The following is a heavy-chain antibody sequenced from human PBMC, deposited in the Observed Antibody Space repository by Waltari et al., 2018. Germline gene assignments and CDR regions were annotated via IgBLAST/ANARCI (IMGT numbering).Heavy chain of an antibody. V-gene: IGHV4-59*08. CDR3: ARYMQNAAGTSCGFDP. J-gene: IGHJ5*02. D-gene: IGHD1-7*01. CDR1: GVSMTNYY. Sequence: QVQLQESGPGLVKPSETLSLTCTVSGVSMTNYYLSWLRQPPGKGLEWIGVIHYSGSTNYNSSLKSRVTISVDTSKNQFSLKLSSVTAADTAVYYCARYMQNAAGTSCGFDPWGQGTLVTVSS. CDR2: IHYSGST.